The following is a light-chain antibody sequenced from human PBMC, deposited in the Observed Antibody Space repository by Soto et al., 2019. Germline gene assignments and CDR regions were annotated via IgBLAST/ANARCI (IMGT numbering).Light chain of an antibody. CDR1: QSVSNTY. Sequence: EIVLTQTPGTLSLSPGERATLSCRARQSVSNTYLAWYQQKPGQAPRLLIYGASSRATGIPDSFSGSGSGKDFTLTISRLEPEDFAVYYCQQYDSPPYTFGQGTKLEIK. CDR2: GAS. V-gene: IGKV3-20*01. J-gene: IGKJ2*01. CDR3: QQYDSPPYT.